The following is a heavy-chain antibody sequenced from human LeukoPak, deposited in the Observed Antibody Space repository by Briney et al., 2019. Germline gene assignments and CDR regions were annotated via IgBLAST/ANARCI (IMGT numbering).Heavy chain of an antibody. CDR1: GYTFTSYG. V-gene: IGHV1-18*01. CDR2: FSAYNGNT. Sequence: APVKVSCKASGYTFTSYGISWVRQAPGQGLEWMGWFSAYNGNTNYAQKLQGRVTITKDTSTSTAYMELRSLRSDDTAVYYCARDGSGSYQDIYFEYGGQGTLVTVSA. J-gene: IGHJ4*02. CDR3: ARDGSGSYQDIYFEY. D-gene: IGHD1-26*01.